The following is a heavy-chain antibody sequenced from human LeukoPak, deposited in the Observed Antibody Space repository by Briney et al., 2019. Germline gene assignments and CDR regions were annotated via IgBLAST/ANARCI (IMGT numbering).Heavy chain of an antibody. D-gene: IGHD2-2*01. Sequence: SETLSLTCTVSGGSISSGDYYWSWTRQPPGKGLEWIGYIYYSGTTYYTPSLKSRVTIAVDTSKNQFSLKLSSVTAADTAVYYCARGGAIVVVPAASYFDYWGQGTLVTVSS. J-gene: IGHJ4*02. CDR2: IYYSGTT. CDR1: GGSISSGDYY. V-gene: IGHV4-30-4*08. CDR3: ARGGAIVVVPAASYFDY.